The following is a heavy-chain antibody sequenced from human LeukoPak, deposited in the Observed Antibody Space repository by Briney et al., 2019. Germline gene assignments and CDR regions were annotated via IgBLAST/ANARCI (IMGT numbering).Heavy chain of an antibody. CDR1: GVSITTYY. CDR3: TREANYYGSGSYFEGTFDY. J-gene: IGHJ4*02. D-gene: IGHD3-10*01. Sequence: EASETLSLTCTVSGVSITTYYWSWIRQPPGKGLEWIGYIYHSGSTNYNPSLKSRVTISVDTSKNEFSLKLTSVTAADTAVYYCTREANYYGSGSYFEGTFDYRGQGSLVTVSS. CDR2: IYHSGST. V-gene: IGHV4-59*13.